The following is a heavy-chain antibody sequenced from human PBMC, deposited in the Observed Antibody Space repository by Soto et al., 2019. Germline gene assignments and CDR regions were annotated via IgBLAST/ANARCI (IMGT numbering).Heavy chain of an antibody. J-gene: IGHJ6*03. CDR3: ARDGGIAARSYYYYYMDV. V-gene: IGHV1-69*04. Sequence: QVQLVHSGAEVKKPGSSVKVSCKASGGTFSSYTISWVRQAPGQGLEWMGRIIPILGIANYAQKFQGRVTITADKSTSTAYMELSSLRSEDTAVYYCARDGGIAARSYYYYYMDVWGKGTTVTVSS. CDR2: IIPILGIA. CDR1: GGTFSSYT. D-gene: IGHD6-6*01.